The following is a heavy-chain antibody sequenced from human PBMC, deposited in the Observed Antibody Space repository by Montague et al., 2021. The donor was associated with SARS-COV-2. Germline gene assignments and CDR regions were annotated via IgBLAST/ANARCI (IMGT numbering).Heavy chain of an antibody. J-gene: IGHJ5*02. CDR1: GGSISSYD. Sequence: SETLSLTCTVSGGSISSYDWSWIRQPPGKGLEWIGYIYYSGSTNYNPSLKSRVTISVDTSKNQFSLKLSSVTAADTAVYYCARDSGGSSPEDWLGFDPWGQGTLVTVSS. D-gene: IGHD2-15*01. CDR2: IYYSGST. CDR3: ARDSGGSSPEDWLGFDP. V-gene: IGHV4-59*01.